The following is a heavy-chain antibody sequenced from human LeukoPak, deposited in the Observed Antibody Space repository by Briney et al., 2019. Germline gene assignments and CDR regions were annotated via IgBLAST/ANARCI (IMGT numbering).Heavy chain of an antibody. CDR3: ARERRYCSSTSCSGRNWFAP. J-gene: IGHJ5*02. D-gene: IGHD2-2*01. CDR1: GYTFTCYY. Sequence: ASVKVSCKASGYTFTCYYMHWVRQAPGQGLELMGRINPNSGGTNYAQKFQGRVTMTRDTSISTAYMELSRLRSDDTAVYYCARERRYCSSTSCSGRNWFAPWGQGTLVTVSS. CDR2: INPNSGGT. V-gene: IGHV1-2*06.